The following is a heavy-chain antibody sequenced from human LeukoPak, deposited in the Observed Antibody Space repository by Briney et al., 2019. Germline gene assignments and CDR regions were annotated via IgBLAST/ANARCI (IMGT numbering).Heavy chain of an antibody. V-gene: IGHV3-48*03. CDR2: ISSSGSTI. D-gene: IGHD5-24*01. CDR3: ARDPIEMATVDY. CDR1: GFTFSSYE. J-gene: IGHJ4*02. Sequence: GGSLRLSRAASGFTFSSYEMNWVRQAPGKGLEWVSYISSSGSTIYYADSLKGRFTISRDNAKNSLYLQMNSLRAEDTAVYYCARDPIEMATVDYWGQGTLVTVSS.